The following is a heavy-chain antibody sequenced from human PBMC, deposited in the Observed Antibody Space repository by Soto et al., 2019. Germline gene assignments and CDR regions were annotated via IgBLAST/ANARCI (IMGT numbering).Heavy chain of an antibody. D-gene: IGHD6-13*01. CDR1: GGSISSSSFH. CDR3: ARRERAAGTDWWFDP. CDR2: IYYSGST. V-gene: IGHV4-39*01. Sequence: QLQLQESGPGLVKPSETLSLTCTVSGGSISSSSFHWGWIRQPPGKGPEWIGSIYYSGSTYYSPSLKNRVTISVDTSKNQFSLKLSSVTAADTAVYYCARRERAAGTDWWFDPWGQGTLVTVSS. J-gene: IGHJ5*02.